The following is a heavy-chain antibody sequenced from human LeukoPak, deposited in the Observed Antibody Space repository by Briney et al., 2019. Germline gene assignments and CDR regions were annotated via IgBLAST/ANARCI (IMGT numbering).Heavy chain of an antibody. CDR3: AKDDCSSTSCYVQVLGNFDY. V-gene: IGHV3-66*01. D-gene: IGHD2-2*01. CDR1: GFTFRSNY. Sequence: GGSLRLSCAASGFTFRSNYMSWVRQAPGKGLEWVSVIYSGGSTYYADSVKGRFTISRDNSKNTLYLQMNSLRAEDTAVYYCAKDDCSSTSCYVQVLGNFDYWGQGTLVTVSS. J-gene: IGHJ4*02. CDR2: IYSGGST.